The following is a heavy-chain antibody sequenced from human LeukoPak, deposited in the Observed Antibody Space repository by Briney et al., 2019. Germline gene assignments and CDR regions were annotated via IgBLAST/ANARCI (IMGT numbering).Heavy chain of an antibody. CDR3: ARVDYDYIGGNLVPNFDF. J-gene: IGHJ4*02. CDR2: KKEEGSEK. V-gene: IGHV3-7*01. Sequence: QSGGSLRLSCAASGFTLSSYGMSWVRQAPGKGLGWLANKKEEGSEKYYVDSVKGRFTISRDNAANSVSLQMNSLRVEDTAIYYCARVDYDYIGGNLVPNFDFWGQGTLVTVSA. CDR1: GFTLSSYG. D-gene: IGHD3-16*01.